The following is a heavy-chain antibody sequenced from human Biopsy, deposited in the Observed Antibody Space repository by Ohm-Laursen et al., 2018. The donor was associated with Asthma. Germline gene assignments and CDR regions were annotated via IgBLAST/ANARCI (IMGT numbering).Heavy chain of an antibody. D-gene: IGHD3-3*01. CDR2: GGSYYDGGLK. Sequence: SLRLSCTASGFTFRSYAMHWVRQAPGKGLEWVAVGGSYYDGGLKYYADSVNGRFTVSRDDSKNSLYLQMNSLRPDDTAVYYCARDVREWYFPAFDFWGQGTLVTVSS. CDR3: ARDVREWYFPAFDF. CDR1: GFTFRSYA. J-gene: IGHJ4*02. V-gene: IGHV3-30-3*01.